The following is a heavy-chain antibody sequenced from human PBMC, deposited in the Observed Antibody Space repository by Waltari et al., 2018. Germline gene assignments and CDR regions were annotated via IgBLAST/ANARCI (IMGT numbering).Heavy chain of an antibody. J-gene: IGHJ5*02. CDR2: INWNGGST. V-gene: IGHV3-20*01. CDR1: GFTFDDYG. CDR3: ARDGDNGSYRNWFDP. D-gene: IGHD1-26*01. Sequence: EVQLVESGGGVVRPWGSLRLSCAASGFTFDDYGMSWVRHSPGKGLEWASGINWNGGSTGYADAVKSGITISRDNAKNYLYLKMNSLEAEDTAVYHCARDGDNGSYRNWFDPWGQGTLVTVSS.